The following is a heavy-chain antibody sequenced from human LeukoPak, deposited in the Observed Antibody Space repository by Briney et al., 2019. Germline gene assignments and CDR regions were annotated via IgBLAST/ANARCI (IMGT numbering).Heavy chain of an antibody. D-gene: IGHD2-2*01. CDR2: IYPGDSDT. J-gene: IGHJ4*02. V-gene: IGHV5-51*01. CDR1: GYSFTSYW. CDR3: ARRQGCSSTSCPPDY. Sequence: GESLQISCKGSGYSFTSYWIGWVRQMPGKGLEWMGIIYPGDSDTRYSPSFQGQVTISADKSINTAYLQWSSLKASDTAMYYCARRQGCSSTSCPPDYWGQGTLVTVSS.